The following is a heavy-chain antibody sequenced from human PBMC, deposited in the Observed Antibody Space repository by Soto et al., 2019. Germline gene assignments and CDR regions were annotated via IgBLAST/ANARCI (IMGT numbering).Heavy chain of an antibody. V-gene: IGHV3-30*02. CDR1: GFPFSSYG. Sequence: GGSLRLSCAASGFPFSSYGMHWVRQAPGKGLEWVAVIWYDGSNKYYADSVKGRFTISRDNSKNTLYLQMNSLRAEDTAVYYCAKLWGTSTYDSSGYPIDYWGQGTLVTVSS. J-gene: IGHJ4*02. D-gene: IGHD3-22*01. CDR2: IWYDGSNK. CDR3: AKLWGTSTYDSSGYPIDY.